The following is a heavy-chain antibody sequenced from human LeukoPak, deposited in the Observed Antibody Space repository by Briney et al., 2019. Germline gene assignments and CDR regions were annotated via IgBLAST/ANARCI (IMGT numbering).Heavy chain of an antibody. D-gene: IGHD4-23*01. CDR1: GFTFSSYA. Sequence: GGSLRLSCAASGFTFSSYAMHWVRQAPGKGLEYVSAISSNGGSTYYANSVKGRFTISRDNSKNTLYLQMGSLRAEDMAVYYCARDAYGGKARDAFDIWGLGTMVTVSS. V-gene: IGHV3-64*01. CDR3: ARDAYGGKARDAFDI. CDR2: ISSNGGST. J-gene: IGHJ3*02.